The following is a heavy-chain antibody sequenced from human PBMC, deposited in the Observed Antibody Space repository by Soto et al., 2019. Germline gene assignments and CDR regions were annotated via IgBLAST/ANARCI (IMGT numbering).Heavy chain of an antibody. CDR1: GGSISSGGYY. V-gene: IGHV4-61*08. CDR3: ARAGYYDSSGYYSGAFDI. J-gene: IGHJ3*02. Sequence: SETLSLTCTVSGGSISSGGYYWSWIRQHPGKGLEWIGYIYHSGSTYYNPSLKSRVTISVDTSKNQFSLKLSSVTAADTAVYYCARAGYYDSSGYYSGAFDIWGQGTMVTVSS. D-gene: IGHD3-22*01. CDR2: IYHSGST.